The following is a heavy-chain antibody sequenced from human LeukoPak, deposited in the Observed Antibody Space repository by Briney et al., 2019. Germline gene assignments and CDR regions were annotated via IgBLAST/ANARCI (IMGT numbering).Heavy chain of an antibody. Sequence: GGSLRLSCAASGFTFSSYSMNWVRQAPGKGLEWVSSISSSSSYIYYADSVKGRFTISRDNAKNSLYLQMNSMRAEDTAVYYCAKRAVAGIIDAFDIWGQGTMVTVSS. D-gene: IGHD6-19*01. J-gene: IGHJ3*02. CDR2: ISSSSSYI. CDR3: AKRAVAGIIDAFDI. V-gene: IGHV3-21*01. CDR1: GFTFSSYS.